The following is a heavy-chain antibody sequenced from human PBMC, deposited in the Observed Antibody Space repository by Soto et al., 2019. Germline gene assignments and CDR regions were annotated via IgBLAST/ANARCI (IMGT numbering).Heavy chain of an antibody. CDR3: ARGRGPSVTTFVPPLGFDY. J-gene: IGHJ4*02. Sequence: SETLSLTCAVYGGSFSGYYWSWIRQPPGKGLEWIGEINHSGSTNYNPSLKSRVTISVDTSKNQFSLKLSSVTAADTAVYYCARGRGPSVTTFVPPLGFDYWGQGTLVTVSS. CDR2: INHSGST. V-gene: IGHV4-34*01. D-gene: IGHD4-17*01. CDR1: GGSFSGYY.